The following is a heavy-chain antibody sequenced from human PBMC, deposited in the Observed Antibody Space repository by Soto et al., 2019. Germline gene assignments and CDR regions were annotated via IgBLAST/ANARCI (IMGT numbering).Heavy chain of an antibody. CDR2: IYHSGST. CDR1: GGSISSSNR. D-gene: IGHD5-18*01. Sequence: KPSETLSLTCAVSGGSISSSNRWSWVRQPPGKGLEWIGEIYHSGSTNYNPSLKSRVTISVDKSKNQFSLKLRSVTAADTAVYYCARAGYSYGGFGYYYYGMDVWGQGTTVTVSS. V-gene: IGHV4-4*02. CDR3: ARAGYSYGGFGYYYYGMDV. J-gene: IGHJ6*02.